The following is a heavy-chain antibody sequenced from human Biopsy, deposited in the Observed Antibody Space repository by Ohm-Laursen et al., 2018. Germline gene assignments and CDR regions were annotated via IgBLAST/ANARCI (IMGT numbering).Heavy chain of an antibody. J-gene: IGHJ4*02. CDR1: GGTFINYA. Sequence: GASVKVSCKASGGTFINYAISWVGQAPGQGLEWMGGIIPMFGTANYAQMFQGRVTISADESTSTSYMELSSLTTEDTAIYYCARGPHSGSHSCFDYWGRGTLVTVSS. CDR2: IIPMFGTA. V-gene: IGHV1-69*13. D-gene: IGHD1-26*01. CDR3: ARGPHSGSHSCFDY.